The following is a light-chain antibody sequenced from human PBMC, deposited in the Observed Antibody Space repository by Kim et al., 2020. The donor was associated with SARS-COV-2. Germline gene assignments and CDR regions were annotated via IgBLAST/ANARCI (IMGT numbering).Light chain of an antibody. J-gene: IGLJ2*01. CDR1: RSDVGGYNY. V-gene: IGLV2-11*01. CDR3: CSYAGSYGVV. Sequence: SVAISVSVTRSDVGGYNYVSCYQRHPGKAPTLMIYDGSSRPSGVPDRFSGAKSGNTASLTISGLQAEDEADYYCCSYAGSYGVVFGGGTQLTVL. CDR2: DGS.